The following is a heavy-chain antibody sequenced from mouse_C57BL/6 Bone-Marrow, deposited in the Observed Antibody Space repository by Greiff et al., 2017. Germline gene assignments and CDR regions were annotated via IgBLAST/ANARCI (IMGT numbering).Heavy chain of an antibody. CDR3: ARGASAGSAMDY. CDR1: GYTFTSYW. V-gene: IGHV1-69*01. Sequence: VKLVESGAELVMPGASVKLSCKASGYTFTSYWMHWVKQRPGQGLEWIGEIDPSDSYTNYNQKFKGKSTLTVDKSSSTAYMRLSSLTSEDSAVYYCARGASAGSAMDYWGQGTSVTVSS. J-gene: IGHJ4*01. CDR2: IDPSDSYT. D-gene: IGHD4-1*01.